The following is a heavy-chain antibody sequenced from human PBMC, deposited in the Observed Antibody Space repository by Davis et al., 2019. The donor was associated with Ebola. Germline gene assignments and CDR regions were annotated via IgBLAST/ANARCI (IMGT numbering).Heavy chain of an antibody. CDR3: AKADFSNYGSDY. D-gene: IGHD4-11*01. J-gene: IGHJ4*02. V-gene: IGHV3-23*01. Sequence: GRSLRPSFSPSEFTFGDYYMRWVRQSPGEGLEWVSALSGRGGSTYYADSVKGRFTISRDNSKNTLYLQMNSLRAEDTAVYFSAKADFSNYGSDYWGQGTLVTVSS. CDR1: EFTFGDYY. CDR2: LSGRGGST.